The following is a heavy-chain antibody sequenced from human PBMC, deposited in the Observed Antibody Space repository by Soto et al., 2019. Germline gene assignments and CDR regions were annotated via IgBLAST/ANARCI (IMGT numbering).Heavy chain of an antibody. CDR3: ASTGTTGTTFGY. CDR2: INHSGST. J-gene: IGHJ4*02. V-gene: IGHV4-34*01. Sequence: QVQLQKWGAGLLKPSETLSLTCAVYGGSFSGYYWSWIRQPPGKGLEWIGEINHSGSTNYNPSLKSRVTISVDTSKNQFSLKLSSVTAADTAVYYCASTGTTGTTFGYWGQGTLVTVSS. D-gene: IGHD1-1*01. CDR1: GGSFSGYY.